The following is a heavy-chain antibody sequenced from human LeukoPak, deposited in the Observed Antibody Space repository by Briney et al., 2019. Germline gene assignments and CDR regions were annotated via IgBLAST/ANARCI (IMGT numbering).Heavy chain of an antibody. V-gene: IGHV3-7*01. D-gene: IGHD3-22*01. CDR2: IKQDGSEK. CDR3: ARVSSTGYAVSSGLYY. CDR1: GFTFSTYW. J-gene: IGHJ4*02. Sequence: GGSLRLSCAASGFTFSTYWMSWVRQAPGKGLEWVANIKQDGSEKYYVDSVKGRFTISRDSAKNSLYLQMNSLRAEDTAVYYCARVSSTGYAVSSGLYYWGQGALVTVSS.